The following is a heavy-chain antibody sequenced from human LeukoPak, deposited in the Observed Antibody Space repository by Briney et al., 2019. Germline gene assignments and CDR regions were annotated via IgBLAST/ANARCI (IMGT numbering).Heavy chain of an antibody. Sequence: SGPTLVNPTQTLTLTCAFSGFSLTTRDMYVGLIRQPPGKALEWLAVIYWNDDKRYSPSLKSRLTITKDTSKNQVVLTMTNMDPVDSATYYCAKRGAPAAFDYWGQGTLVNVSS. V-gene: IGHV2-5*01. J-gene: IGHJ4*02. D-gene: IGHD2-2*01. CDR2: IYWNDDK. CDR3: AKRGAPAAFDY. CDR1: GFSLTTRDMY.